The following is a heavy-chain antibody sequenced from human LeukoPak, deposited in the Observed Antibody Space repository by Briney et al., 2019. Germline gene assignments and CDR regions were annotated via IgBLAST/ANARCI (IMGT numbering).Heavy chain of an antibody. Sequence: GGSLRLSCAASGVTFSSYSVNWVGQAPGKGLEGVSSIISDSSYIFYADSVKGRFTISRDNAKNALYLQMNSLRAEDTAVYYCRREGVNSGIYWSVDYWGQGTLVSVSS. D-gene: IGHD1-26*01. CDR3: RREGVNSGIYWSVDY. J-gene: IGHJ4*02. CDR2: IISDSSYI. V-gene: IGHV3-21*01. CDR1: GVTFSSYS.